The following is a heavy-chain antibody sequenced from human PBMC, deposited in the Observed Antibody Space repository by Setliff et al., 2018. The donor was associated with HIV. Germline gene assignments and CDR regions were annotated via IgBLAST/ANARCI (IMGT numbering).Heavy chain of an antibody. Sequence: PSETLSLTCTVSGGSISNSRYYWSWIRQPPGKGLEWIGSIYYSWSTYYNPSLKSRVTISVDTSKNQFSLKLSSVTAADAAVYYCASRVYYYDSSGYLREEGFDPWGQGTLVTVSS. J-gene: IGHJ5*02. CDR1: GGSISNSRYY. CDR2: IYYSWST. V-gene: IGHV4-39*01. D-gene: IGHD3-22*01. CDR3: ASRVYYYDSSGYLREEGFDP.